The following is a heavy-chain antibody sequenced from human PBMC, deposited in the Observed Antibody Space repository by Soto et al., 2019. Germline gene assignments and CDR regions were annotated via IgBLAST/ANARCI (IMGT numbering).Heavy chain of an antibody. CDR1: GFTFSNSA. J-gene: IGHJ4*02. CDR3: AKDLPGYNSGPSDY. V-gene: IGHV3-23*01. Sequence: EVQLLESGGGLVQPGGSLRLSCAASGFTFSNSAISWVRQVPGKGLEWVSVISGSGGSTYYADSVKGRFTISRDNSKKTLYLQMNSLRAEDTAVYYCAKDLPGYNSGPSDYWGQGTLVTVSS. CDR2: ISGSGGST. D-gene: IGHD6-25*01.